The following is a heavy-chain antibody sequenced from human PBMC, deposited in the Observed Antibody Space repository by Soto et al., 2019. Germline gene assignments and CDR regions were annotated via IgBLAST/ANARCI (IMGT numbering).Heavy chain of an antibody. D-gene: IGHD6-6*01. CDR3: ARDSSSSSSSHGSKTFAY. Sequence: QVQLVQSGAGVKKPGSSVKVSCKASGGTFSSYAISWVRQAPGQGLEWMGGIIPIFGTANYAQKFQGRVTITADESTSTAYMELSSLRSEDTAVYYCARDSSSSSSSHGSKTFAYWGQGTLVTVSS. J-gene: IGHJ4*02. CDR2: IIPIFGTA. CDR1: GGTFSSYA. V-gene: IGHV1-69*12.